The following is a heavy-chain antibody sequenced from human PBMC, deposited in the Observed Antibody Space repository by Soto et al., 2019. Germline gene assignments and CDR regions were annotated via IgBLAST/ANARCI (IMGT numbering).Heavy chain of an antibody. Sequence: SETLSLTCTVSSGSIRSRNYYWGWIRQPPGKGLEWIGSIYYTGNTYYNPSLKSRVTISVDTSKNQFSLKLSSVTAADTAVYYCASAYYYDSSGSYYPLPPPFWGQGTLVTVSS. CDR2: IYYTGNT. D-gene: IGHD3-22*01. J-gene: IGHJ4*02. CDR1: SGSIRSRNYY. V-gene: IGHV4-39*01. CDR3: ASAYYYDSSGSYYPLPPPF.